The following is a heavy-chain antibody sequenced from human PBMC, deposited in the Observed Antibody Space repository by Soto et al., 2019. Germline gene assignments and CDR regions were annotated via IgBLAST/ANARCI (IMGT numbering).Heavy chain of an antibody. Sequence: GGSLRLSCAASGFTFSSYAMSWVRQAPGKGLEWVSAISGSGGSTYYADSVKGRFTISRDNSKNTLYLQMNSLRAEDTAVYYCAKVGGLDYYYGMDVWGQGTTVTVSS. J-gene: IGHJ6*02. CDR2: ISGSGGST. V-gene: IGHV3-23*01. CDR1: GFTFSSYA. CDR3: AKVGGLDYYYGMDV. D-gene: IGHD1-26*01.